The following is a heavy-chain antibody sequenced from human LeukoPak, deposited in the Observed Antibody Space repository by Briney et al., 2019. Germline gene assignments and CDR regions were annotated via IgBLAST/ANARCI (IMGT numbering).Heavy chain of an antibody. CDR2: IKQDGSEK. CDR3: ARDGTYTDYDPDFDI. D-gene: IGHD5-12*01. J-gene: IGHJ4*02. Sequence: PGGSLRLSCAASGFTFSRFWMSWVRHAPGKGLEWVANIKQDGSEKYYADSVKGRFTISRDNAKNSLYMQMNRLRAEDTAVFYCARDGTYTDYDPDFDIWGQGTLVTVSS. CDR1: GFTFSRFW. V-gene: IGHV3-7*04.